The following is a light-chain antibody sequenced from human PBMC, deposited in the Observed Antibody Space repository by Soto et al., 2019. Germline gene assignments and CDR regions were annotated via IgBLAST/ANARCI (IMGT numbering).Light chain of an antibody. CDR1: QGISNY. CDR2: AAS. J-gene: IGKJ1*01. CDR3: QKYDSAPWT. V-gene: IGKV1-27*01. Sequence: DIQMTQSPSSLSASVGDRVTITCRASQGISNYLAWYQQKPGKVPKLLIFAASTLQSGVPSRFSGSGSGTEFTLTISSLQPEDGATYYCQKYDSAPWTFGQGTKVEIK.